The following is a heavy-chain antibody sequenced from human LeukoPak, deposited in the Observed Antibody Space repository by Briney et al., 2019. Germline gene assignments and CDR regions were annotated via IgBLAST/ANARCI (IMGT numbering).Heavy chain of an antibody. CDR3: AKTHSPYCGGDCPFDY. CDR2: IIPILGIA. J-gene: IGHJ4*02. V-gene: IGHV1-69*02. Sequence: GVSVKVSCKASGGTFSSYTISWVRQSPGQGLEWMGRIIPILGIANYAQKFQGRVTITADKSTSTAYMELSSLRSEDTAVYYCAKTHSPYCGGDCPFDYWGQGTLVTVSS. D-gene: IGHD2-21*02. CDR1: GGTFSSYT.